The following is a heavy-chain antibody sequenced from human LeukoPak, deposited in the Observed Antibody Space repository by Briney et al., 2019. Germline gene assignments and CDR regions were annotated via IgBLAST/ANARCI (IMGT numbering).Heavy chain of an antibody. Sequence: SETLSLTCAVYGGSFSGYYWSWIRQPLGKGLEWIGEINHSGSTNYNPSLKSRVTISVDTSKNQFSLKLSSVTAADTAVYYCARGRGYSSGWYYFDYWGQGTLVTVSS. CDR3: ARGRGYSSGWYYFDY. CDR1: GGSFSGYY. D-gene: IGHD6-19*01. V-gene: IGHV4-34*01. J-gene: IGHJ4*02. CDR2: INHSGST.